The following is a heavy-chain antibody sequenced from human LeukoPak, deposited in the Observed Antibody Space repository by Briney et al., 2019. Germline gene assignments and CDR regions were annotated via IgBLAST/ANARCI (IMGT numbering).Heavy chain of an antibody. D-gene: IGHD1-26*01. V-gene: IGHV3-48*04. CDR1: GFTFSSYS. CDR3: ARQPWALLHYFDY. CDR2: ISSSSSTI. Sequence: GGSLRLSCAASGFTFSSYSMNWVRQAPGKGLEWVSYISSSSSTIYYADSVKGRFTISRDNAKNSLYLQMNSLRAEDTAVYYCARQPWALLHYFDYWGQGTLVTVSS. J-gene: IGHJ4*02.